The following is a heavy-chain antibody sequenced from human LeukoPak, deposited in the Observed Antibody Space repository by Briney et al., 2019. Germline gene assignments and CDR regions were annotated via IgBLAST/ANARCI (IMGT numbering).Heavy chain of an antibody. CDR3: AREHRDAFDI. CDR2: ISYDGSNK. Sequence: GGSLRLSCAASGFTFSSYAMHWVRQAPGKGLEWVAVISYDGSNKYYADSVKGRFTISRDNSKNTLYLQMNSLRAEDTAVYCCAREHRDAFDIWGQGTMVTVSS. V-gene: IGHV3-30-3*01. J-gene: IGHJ3*02. CDR1: GFTFSSYA.